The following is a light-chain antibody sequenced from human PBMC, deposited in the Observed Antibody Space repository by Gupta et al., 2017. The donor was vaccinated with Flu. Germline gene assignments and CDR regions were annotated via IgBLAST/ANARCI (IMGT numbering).Light chain of an antibody. CDR1: SGSIGINY. CDR2: EDD. J-gene: IGLJ2*01. V-gene: IGLV6-57*01. CDR3: QSYEV. Sequence: CTRSSGSIGINYVQWYQQRPGTSPKNVIYEDDQRPSGVPDRFSGSIDRSSNSASLTISGLKTEDEADYYCQSYEVFGGGTKLTAL.